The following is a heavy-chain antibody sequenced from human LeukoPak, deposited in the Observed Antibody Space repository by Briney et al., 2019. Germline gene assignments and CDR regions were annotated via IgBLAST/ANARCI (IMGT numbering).Heavy chain of an antibody. J-gene: IGHJ4*02. Sequence: PSETLSLTCSVSGGSIRSYYWSWIRQPPGKGLEWIGYMYHSGSPNYNPSLKSRVTISVDTSKNQLSLKVSSVTAADTAVYYCVRGGTRGYSYGYFDYWGQGTLVTVSS. CDR3: VRGGTRGYSYGYFDY. D-gene: IGHD5-18*01. CDR1: GGSIRSYY. CDR2: MYHSGSP. V-gene: IGHV4-59*08.